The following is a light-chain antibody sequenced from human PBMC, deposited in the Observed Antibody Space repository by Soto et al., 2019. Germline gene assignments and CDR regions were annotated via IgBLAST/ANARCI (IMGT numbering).Light chain of an antibody. Sequence: SALTQPASVSGSPGQSITISCTGTSSDVGGYNYVSWYQQHPGKAPKLMIYDVSNRPSGVSNRFSGSKSGNTASLTISGLQAEDEADYYCSSYTSSITLLYVFGTGTKLTVL. V-gene: IGLV2-14*01. J-gene: IGLJ1*01. CDR1: SSDVGGYNY. CDR2: DVS. CDR3: SSYTSSITLLYV.